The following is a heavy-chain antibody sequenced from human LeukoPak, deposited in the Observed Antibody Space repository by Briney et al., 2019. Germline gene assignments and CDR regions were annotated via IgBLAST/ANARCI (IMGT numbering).Heavy chain of an antibody. Sequence: PSATLSLPCAVSGYSIRSGYYWGWIRQPPGKGLEWLGSIYHSGSTYYNPSLKSRVTISVDTSKNQFSLKLSSVTAADTAVYYCARGTRGSTYTYYFDYWGQGTLVTVSS. J-gene: IGHJ4*02. CDR1: GYSIRSGYY. D-gene: IGHD6-13*01. CDR3: ARGTRGSTYTYYFDY. V-gene: IGHV4-38-2*01. CDR2: IYHSGST.